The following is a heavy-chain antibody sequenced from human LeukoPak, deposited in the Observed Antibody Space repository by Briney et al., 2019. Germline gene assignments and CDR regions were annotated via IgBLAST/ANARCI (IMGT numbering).Heavy chain of an antibody. CDR2: IYHGGSI. D-gene: IGHD2-15*01. J-gene: IGHJ6*03. Sequence: PSETLSLTCTVSSYSISSGYYWGWIRQPPGKGLEWIGSIYHGGSIYYNPSLKSRVTISVDTSKNQLSLKLSSVTAADTAVYYCARFPGSAEYRHYYYMDVWGKGTTVTVSS. CDR1: SYSISSGYY. CDR3: ARFPGSAEYRHYYYMDV. V-gene: IGHV4-38-2*02.